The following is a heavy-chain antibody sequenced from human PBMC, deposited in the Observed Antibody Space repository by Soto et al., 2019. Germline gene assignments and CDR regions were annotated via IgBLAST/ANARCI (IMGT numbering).Heavy chain of an antibody. CDR1: GYTFTSYG. CDR3: ALVVGALGLWFDP. J-gene: IGHJ5*02. V-gene: IGHV1-18*01. D-gene: IGHD2-8*02. Sequence: QVQLVQSGGEVKKPGASVKVSCKASGYTFTSYGISWVRQAPGQGLEWMGRISAYNGNTNYAQKLQGRVTMTTETSTSTAYRERRSPSSAATAVYYCALVVGALGLWFDPWGQGAPGTVSS. CDR2: ISAYNGNT.